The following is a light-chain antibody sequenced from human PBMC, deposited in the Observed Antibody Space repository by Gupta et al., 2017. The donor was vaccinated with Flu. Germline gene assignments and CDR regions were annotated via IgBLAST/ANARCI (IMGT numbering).Light chain of an antibody. CDR1: SSDIGNNNH. CDR2: EVS. V-gene: IGLV2-14*01. Sequence: QSALTQPASVSGSPGQWITTSCTGTSSDIGNNNHVCWFQQHPAKAPKLLIYEVSYRPSGVSNRFSASKSVNTASLTISGLQAEDDADDYFIAYTTRSTWVFGGGTKLSVL. J-gene: IGLJ3*02. CDR3: IAYTTRSTWV.